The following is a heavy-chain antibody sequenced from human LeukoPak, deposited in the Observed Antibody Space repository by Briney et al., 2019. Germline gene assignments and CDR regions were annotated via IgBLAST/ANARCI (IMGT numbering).Heavy chain of an antibody. CDR2: ISSSSSYI. V-gene: IGHV3-21*01. Sequence: GGSLRLSCAASGFTFSSYSMNWVRQAPGKGLEWVSSISSSSSYIYYADSVKGRFTISRDNAKNSLYLQMNSLRAEDTAVYYCASSTPVAAGPREWVDPRGQGTLV. CDR1: GFTFSSYS. CDR3: ASSTPVAAGPREWVDP. D-gene: IGHD6-13*01. J-gene: IGHJ5*01.